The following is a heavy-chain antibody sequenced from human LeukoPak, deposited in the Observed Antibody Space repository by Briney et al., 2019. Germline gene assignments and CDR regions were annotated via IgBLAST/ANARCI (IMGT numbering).Heavy chain of an antibody. CDR3: ARDYDILTGEVYFDY. Sequence: GGSLRLSCAASGFTFSSYWMSWVHQAPGKGLEWVADIKQDGSEKYYVDSVKGRFTISRDNAKNSLYLQMNSLRAEDTAVYYCARDYDILTGEVYFDYWGQGTLVTVSS. J-gene: IGHJ4*02. CDR1: GFTFSSYW. V-gene: IGHV3-7*01. D-gene: IGHD3-9*01. CDR2: IKQDGSEK.